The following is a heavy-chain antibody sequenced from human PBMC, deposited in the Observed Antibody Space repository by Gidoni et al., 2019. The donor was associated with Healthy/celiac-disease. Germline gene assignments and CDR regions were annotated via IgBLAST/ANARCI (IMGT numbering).Heavy chain of an antibody. CDR1: GSSFTGYY. J-gene: IGHJ4*02. CDR3: ARDGGGLWELLHFDY. CDR2: ITPNSGGT. V-gene: IGHV1-2*02. D-gene: IGHD1-26*01. Sequence: VQLVQSGAEVKKPGASLQVSCKSSGSSFTGYYMHWVRQAPGQGLEWMGWITPNSGGTNYEKKFQGRVNMTRDTSISKAYMELSRLRSDETAVYYCARDGGGLWELLHFDYWGQGTLVTVSS.